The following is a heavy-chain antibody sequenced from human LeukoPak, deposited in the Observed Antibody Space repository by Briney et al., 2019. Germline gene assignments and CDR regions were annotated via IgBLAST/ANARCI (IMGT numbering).Heavy chain of an antibody. D-gene: IGHD6-13*01. CDR2: INPNSGNT. CDR3: ARGIAGDAFDI. J-gene: IGHJ3*02. V-gene: IGHV1-8*03. CDR1: GYTFTGYY. Sequence: ASVKVSCKASGYTFTGYYMHWVRQAPGQGLEWMGWINPNSGNTGYAQKFQGRVTITRNTSISTAYMELSSLRSEDTAVYYCARGIAGDAFDIWGQGTMVTVSS.